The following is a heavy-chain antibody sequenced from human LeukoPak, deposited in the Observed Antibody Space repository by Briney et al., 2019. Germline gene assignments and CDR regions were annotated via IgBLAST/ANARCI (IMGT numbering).Heavy chain of an antibody. CDR1: GFTFSSYA. Sequence: GGSLRLSCAASGFTFSSYAMSWVRQAPGKGLEWVSAISGNDGTTYYADSVKGRFTISRDNSKNTLYLQMNSLRAEDTAVYYCANPAETLYCGGDCSGGYWGQGTLVTVSS. CDR2: ISGNDGTT. D-gene: IGHD2-21*02. CDR3: ANPAETLYCGGDCSGGY. V-gene: IGHV3-23*01. J-gene: IGHJ4*02.